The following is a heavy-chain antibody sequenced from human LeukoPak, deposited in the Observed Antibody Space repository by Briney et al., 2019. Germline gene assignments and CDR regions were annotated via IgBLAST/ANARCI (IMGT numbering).Heavy chain of an antibody. CDR1: GGSISSYD. V-gene: IGHV4-4*07. Sequence: PSETLSLTCTVSGGSISSYDWSWIRQPAGKGLEWIGRIYYSGSTYYNPSLKSRVTISLDTSKNHFSLKLSSVTAADTAVYYCARGYNYDRTAYYFPRPYYFDYWGQGTLVTVSS. D-gene: IGHD3-22*01. CDR2: IYYSGST. CDR3: ARGYNYDRTAYYFPRPYYFDY. J-gene: IGHJ4*02.